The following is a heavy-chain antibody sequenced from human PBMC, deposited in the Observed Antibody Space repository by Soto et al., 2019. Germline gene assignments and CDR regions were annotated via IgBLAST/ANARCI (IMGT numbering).Heavy chain of an antibody. Sequence: SETLSLTCSVSGVSITSYYWSWIRQTPGKGLEWIGYIHSSGSTDYNPSLKGRVTISVDIPKNQFSLKLNSVTAADTAVYYCARADGHYFDYWGQGTLVTVSS. V-gene: IGHV4-59*12. CDR3: ARADGHYFDY. CDR1: GVSITSYY. CDR2: IHSSGST. J-gene: IGHJ4*02.